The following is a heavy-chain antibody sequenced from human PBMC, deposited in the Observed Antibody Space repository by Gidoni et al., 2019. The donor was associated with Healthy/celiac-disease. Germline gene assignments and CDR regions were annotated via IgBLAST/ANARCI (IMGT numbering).Heavy chain of an antibody. D-gene: IGHD1-1*01. CDR3: AADRELERALGY. J-gene: IGHJ4*02. CDR1: GFTFTSSA. V-gene: IGHV1-58*01. CDR2: IVVGSGNT. Sequence: QMQLVQSGPEVKKPGTSVQVSCTASGFTFTSSAVQWVRQARGQRLEWIGWIVVGSGNTNYAQKFQERVTITRDMSTSTAYMELSSLRSEDTAVYYCAADRELERALGYWGQGTLVTVSS.